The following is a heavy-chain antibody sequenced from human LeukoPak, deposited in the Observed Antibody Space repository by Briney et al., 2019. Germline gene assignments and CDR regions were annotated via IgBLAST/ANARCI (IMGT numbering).Heavy chain of an antibody. J-gene: IGHJ6*02. Sequence: ASVEVSCKASGYTFTSYGISWVRQAPGQGLEWMGWISAYNGNTNYAQKLQGRVTMTTDTSTSTAYMELRSLRSDDTAVYYCARSYYYDSSGYFNSYYYYGMDVWGQGTTVTVSS. CDR2: ISAYNGNT. CDR3: ARSYYYDSSGYFNSYYYYGMDV. CDR1: GYTFTSYG. V-gene: IGHV1-18*01. D-gene: IGHD3-22*01.